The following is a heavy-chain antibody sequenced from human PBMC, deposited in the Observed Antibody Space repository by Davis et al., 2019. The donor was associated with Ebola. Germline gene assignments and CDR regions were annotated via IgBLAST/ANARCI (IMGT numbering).Heavy chain of an antibody. J-gene: IGHJ4*02. D-gene: IGHD2-15*01. V-gene: IGHV3-23*01. Sequence: GESLKISCAASGFTFSSYAMSWVRQAPGKGLEWVSAISGSGGSTYYADSVKGRFTISRDNSKNTLYLQMNSLRAEDTAVYYCASSGYCSGGSCYSTYDYWGQGTLVTVSS. CDR1: GFTFSSYA. CDR2: ISGSGGST. CDR3: ASSGYCSGGSCYSTYDY.